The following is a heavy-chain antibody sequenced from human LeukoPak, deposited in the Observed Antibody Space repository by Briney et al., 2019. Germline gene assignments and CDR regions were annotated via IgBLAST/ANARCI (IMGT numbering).Heavy chain of an antibody. V-gene: IGHV1-18*01. J-gene: IGHJ6*02. D-gene: IGHD3-9*01. CDR3: ARDLAGYFDWLLPYYYYYGMDV. CDR2: ISAYNGNT. Sequence: ASVKVSCKASGYTFTSYGISWVRQAPGQGLEWMGWISAYNGNTNYAQKLQGRVTMTTDTSTSTAYMELRSLRSDDTAVYYRARDLAGYFDWLLPYYYYYGMDVWGQGTTVTVSS. CDR1: GYTFTSYG.